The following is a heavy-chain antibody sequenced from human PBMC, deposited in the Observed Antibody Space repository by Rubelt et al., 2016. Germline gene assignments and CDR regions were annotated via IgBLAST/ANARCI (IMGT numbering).Heavy chain of an antibody. V-gene: IGHV3-23*01. CDR3: AKDRCSGGNCYYFDY. CDR2: VGTDGGGT. J-gene: IGHJ4*02. Sequence: GSGGALVQPGGSLKLSCVASGFTFSTYAMSWVRQAPGKGLEWVSVVGTDGGGTLYADSVKGRFIIFRDNCKNTVYLQMNSLRAEDTAVYYCAKDRCSGGNCYYFDYWGQGTLVTVSS. D-gene: IGHD2-15*01. CDR1: GFTFSTYA.